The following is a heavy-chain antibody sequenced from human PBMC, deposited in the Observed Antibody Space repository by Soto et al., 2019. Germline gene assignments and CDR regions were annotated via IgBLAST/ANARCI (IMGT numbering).Heavy chain of an antibody. CDR1: GGTFSSYA. V-gene: IGHV1-69*01. J-gene: IGHJ6*02. CDR3: AKRNAYGLGSYYNEPGSDYYYGMDV. D-gene: IGHD3-10*01. Sequence: QVQLVQSGAEVKKPGSSVKVSCKASGGTFSSYAISWVRQAPGQGLEGMGGIMPIFGTANYAQKFQGRVTITADESTSAAYMELSSLRSEDTAVYYCAKRNAYGLGSYYNEPGSDYYYGMDVWGQGTTVTVSS. CDR2: IMPIFGTA.